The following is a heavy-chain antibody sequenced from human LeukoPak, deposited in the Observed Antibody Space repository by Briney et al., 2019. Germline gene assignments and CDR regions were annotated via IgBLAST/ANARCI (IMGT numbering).Heavy chain of an antibody. V-gene: IGHV4-61*01. CDR3: ARGGRYRYGYNEYHSYMDI. J-gene: IGHJ6*03. CDR1: GYSISSGYY. Sequence: SETLSLTCTVSGYSISSGYYWGWIRQPPGKGLEWIGYIYYSGSTNYNPSLKSRVTISVDTSKNQFSLKLSSVTAAETAVYYCARGGRYRYGYNEYHSYMDIWGKGTTVTVSS. CDR2: IYYSGST. D-gene: IGHD5-24*01.